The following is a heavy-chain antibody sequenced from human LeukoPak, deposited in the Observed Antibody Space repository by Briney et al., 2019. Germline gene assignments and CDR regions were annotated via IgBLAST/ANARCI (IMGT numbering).Heavy chain of an antibody. J-gene: IGHJ4*03. CDR1: GESFSAYF. CDR3: ATRSSTLAAARCFDD. D-gene: IGHD6-6*01. V-gene: IGHV4-34*01. Sequence: SETLSLTCAVHGESFSAYFWSWIRQVPGKGLEWIGEIDHRGSSNYNPPLTSRATISEDKSKNHFSLSLTSVTAADTAVYYCATRSSTLAAARCFDDWGQGTVVTVSS. CDR2: IDHRGSS.